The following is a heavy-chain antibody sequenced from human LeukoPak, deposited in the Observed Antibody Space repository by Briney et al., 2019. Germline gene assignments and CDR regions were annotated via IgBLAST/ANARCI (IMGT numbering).Heavy chain of an antibody. Sequence: GGSLRLSCAASGFTFSSYVMHWVRQAPGKGLEWVAIISYDGSNEYYADSVKGRFTISRDNSKNTLYLQMNSLRAEDTAVYYCARGIFPGNSSAGSGGGLDYWGQGTLVTVSS. CDR1: GFTFSSYV. V-gene: IGHV3-30*04. J-gene: IGHJ4*02. CDR3: ARGIFPGNSSAGSGGGLDY. CDR2: ISYDGSNE. D-gene: IGHD6-25*01.